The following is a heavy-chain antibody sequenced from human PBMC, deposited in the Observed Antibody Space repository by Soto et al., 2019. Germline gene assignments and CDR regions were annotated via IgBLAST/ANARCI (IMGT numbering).Heavy chain of an antibody. CDR1: GGTFSSYA. V-gene: IGHV1-69*13. CDR2: IIPIFGTA. D-gene: IGHD3-22*01. J-gene: IGHJ4*02. CDR3: ARARVHYYDSSGYLH. Sequence: SVKVSCKASGGTFSSYAISWVRQAPGQGLEWMGGIIPIFGTANYAQKFQGRVTITADESTSTAYMELSSLRSEDTAVYYCARARVHYYDSSGYLHWGPGHLVTVST.